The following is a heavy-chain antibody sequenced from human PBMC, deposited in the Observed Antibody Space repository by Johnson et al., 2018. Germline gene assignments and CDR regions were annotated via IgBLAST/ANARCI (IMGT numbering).Heavy chain of an antibody. J-gene: IGHJ6*02. CDR1: GFTVSSNY. CDR2: IYSGGST. Sequence: VQLVQSGGGLIQPGGSLRLSCAASGFTVSSNYMSWVRQAPGKGLEWVSVIYSGGSTYYADSVKGRFTISRDNSKNTLYLQMNSLSAEDTAVYYCAKEVPRVYYYYGMDVWGQGTTVTVSS. CDR3: AKEVPRVYYYYGMDV. V-gene: IGHV3-66*03.